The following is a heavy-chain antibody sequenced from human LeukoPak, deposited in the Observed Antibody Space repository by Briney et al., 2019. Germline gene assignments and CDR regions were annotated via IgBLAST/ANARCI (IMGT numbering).Heavy chain of an antibody. CDR2: ISAYNGDT. CDR1: GYTFTSYG. D-gene: IGHD5-24*01. V-gene: IGHV1-18*01. J-gene: IGHJ4*02. Sequence: ASVKVSCKASGYTFTSYGISWVRQAPGQGLEWMGWISAYNGDTNYAQKLQGRVTMTTDTSTSTAYMELRSLRSDDTAVYYCARGSRWLQLLPFGYWGQGTLVTVSS. CDR3: ARGSRWLQLLPFGY.